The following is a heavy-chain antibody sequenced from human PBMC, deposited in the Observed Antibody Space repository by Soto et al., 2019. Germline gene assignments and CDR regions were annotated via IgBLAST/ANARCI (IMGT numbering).Heavy chain of an antibody. V-gene: IGHV4-34*01. CDR2: INHSGST. J-gene: IGHJ3*02. CDR3: ARCKSGTRAFDI. CDR1: GGSFSGYY. Sequence: QVQLQQWGAGLLKPSETLSLTCAVYGGSFSGYYWSWIRQPPGQGLEWIGEINHSGSTNYNPSLKSRVTITVDTSKNQFALKLSSVTAADTAVYYCARCKSGTRAFDIWGQGTMVTVSP.